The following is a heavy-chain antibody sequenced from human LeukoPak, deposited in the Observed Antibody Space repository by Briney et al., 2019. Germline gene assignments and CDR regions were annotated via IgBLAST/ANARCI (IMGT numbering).Heavy chain of an antibody. CDR3: ARGPSSSITHDAFDI. CDR2: TRNKANSYTT. J-gene: IGHJ3*02. D-gene: IGHD6-13*01. Sequence: GGSLRLSCAASGFTSSDHYMDWVRQAPGKGLEWVGRTRNKANSYTTEYAASVKGRFTISRDDSKNSLYLQMNSLRAEDTAVYYCARGPSSSITHDAFDIWGQGTMVTVSS. V-gene: IGHV3-72*01. CDR1: GFTSSDHY.